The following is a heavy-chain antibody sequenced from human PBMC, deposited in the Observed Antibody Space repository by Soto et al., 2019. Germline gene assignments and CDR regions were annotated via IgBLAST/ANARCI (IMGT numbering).Heavy chain of an antibody. CDR2: INHSGST. CDR3: ARGLGYCSGGSCQLSYYYGMDA. Sequence: PSEALSLTCAVYGGSFSGYYWSWIRQPPGKGLEWIGEINHSGSTNYNPSLKSRVTISVDTSKNQFSLKLSSVTAADTAVYYCARGLGYCSGGSCQLSYYYGMDAWGQGTTVTVSS. CDR1: GGSFSGYY. D-gene: IGHD2-15*01. J-gene: IGHJ6*02. V-gene: IGHV4-34*01.